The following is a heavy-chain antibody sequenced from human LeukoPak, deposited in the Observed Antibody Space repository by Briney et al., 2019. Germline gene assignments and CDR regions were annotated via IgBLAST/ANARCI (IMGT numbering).Heavy chain of an antibody. CDR1: GGSISSSTFY. V-gene: IGHV4-39*07. Sequence: PSETLSLTCTVSGGSISSSTFYWGWIRQPPGKGLEWIGSLYYSGSTYYNPSLKSRVTISVDTSKNQFSLKLSSVTAADTAVYYCAREGGTGHSSGWQLYYYYYMDVWGKGTTVTVSS. J-gene: IGHJ6*03. CDR2: LYYSGST. CDR3: AREGGTGHSSGWQLYYYYYMDV. D-gene: IGHD6-19*01.